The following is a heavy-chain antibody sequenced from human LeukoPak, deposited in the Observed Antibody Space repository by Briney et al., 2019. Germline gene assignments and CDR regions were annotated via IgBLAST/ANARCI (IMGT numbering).Heavy chain of an antibody. CDR3: ARLITGTTTAFDI. CDR2: IYYSGST. J-gene: IGHJ3*02. D-gene: IGHD1-7*01. CDR1: GGSISSYY. Sequence: SETLSLTCTVSGGSISSYYWSWIRQPPGKGLEWIGYIYYSGSTNYNPSLKSRVTISVDTSKNQFSLKLSSVTAADTAVYYCARLITGTTTAFDIWGQGTVVTVSS. V-gene: IGHV4-59*01.